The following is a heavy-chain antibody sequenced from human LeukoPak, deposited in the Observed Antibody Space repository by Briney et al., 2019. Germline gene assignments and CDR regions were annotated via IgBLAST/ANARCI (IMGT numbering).Heavy chain of an antibody. CDR2: ISGSGGST. V-gene: IGHV3-23*01. D-gene: IGHD2-2*01. CDR3: AKDLRGYCSSTSCYAEAFDY. Sequence: PGGSLRLSCAASGFTFSSYAMSWVRQAPGKGLEWVSAISGSGGSTYYADSVKGRFTISRDSSKNTLYLQMNSLRAEDTAVYYCAKDLRGYCSSTSCYAEAFDYWGQGTLVTVSS. CDR1: GFTFSSYA. J-gene: IGHJ4*02.